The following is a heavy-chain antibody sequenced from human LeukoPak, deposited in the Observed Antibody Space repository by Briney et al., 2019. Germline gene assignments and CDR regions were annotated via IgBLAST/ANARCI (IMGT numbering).Heavy chain of an antibody. J-gene: IGHJ4*02. CDR2: IYHSGST. Sequence: PSQTLSLTCTVSGGSISSGDYYWSWIRQPPGKGLEWIGYIYHSGSTYYNPSLKSRVTISVDMSKNQFSLKLSSVTAADTAVYYCARELELRYYFDYWGQGTLVTVSS. V-gene: IGHV4-30-2*05. CDR1: GGSISSGDYY. D-gene: IGHD1-7*01. CDR3: ARELELRYYFDY.